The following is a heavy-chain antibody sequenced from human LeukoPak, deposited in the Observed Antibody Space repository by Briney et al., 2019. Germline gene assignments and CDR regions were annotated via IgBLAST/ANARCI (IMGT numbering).Heavy chain of an antibody. D-gene: IGHD3-16*02. V-gene: IGHV3-30*04. CDR3: ARVRYYDYVWGSYRYLDY. CDR1: GFTFTNYA. Sequence: GGSLRLSCAASGFTFTNYAMHWVRQAPGKGLEWVAVISYDETNKYYEDSVKGRFTISRDSSKNTLYLQMSSLRDEDTAVYYCARVRYYDYVWGSYRYLDYWGQGTLVTVSS. CDR2: ISYDETNK. J-gene: IGHJ4*02.